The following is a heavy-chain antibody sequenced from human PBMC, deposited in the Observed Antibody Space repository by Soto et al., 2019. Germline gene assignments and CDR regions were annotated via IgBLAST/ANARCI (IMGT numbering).Heavy chain of an antibody. CDR3: AKDLGYSGYGVFDY. CDR2: ISFDGSNK. V-gene: IGHV3-30*18. D-gene: IGHD5-12*01. J-gene: IGHJ4*02. CDR1: GFTFDNYY. Sequence: GGSLRLSCAASGFTFDNYYIHWVRQAPGKGLEWVAVISFDGSNKYYADSVKGRFTIARDNSKNALYLQMNSLRAEDTAVYYCAKDLGYSGYGVFDYWGQGT.